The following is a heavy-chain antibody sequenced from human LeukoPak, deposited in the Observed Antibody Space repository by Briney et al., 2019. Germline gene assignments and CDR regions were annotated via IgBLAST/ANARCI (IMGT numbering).Heavy chain of an antibody. CDR2: INSDASST. D-gene: IGHD6-13*01. V-gene: IGHV3-74*01. J-gene: IGHJ4*02. Sequence: GGSLRLSCAASGFAFSSFRMHWVRQAPGKGLVWVSHINSDASSTSYADSVKGRLTISRDNAKNTVYLQMNSLRAEDTAVYYCARGRSSSSWYYDYWGQGTLVTVSS. CDR1: GFAFSSFR. CDR3: ARGRSSSSWYYDY.